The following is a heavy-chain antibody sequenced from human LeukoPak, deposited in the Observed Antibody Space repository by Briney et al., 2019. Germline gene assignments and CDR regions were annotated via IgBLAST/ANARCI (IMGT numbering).Heavy chain of an antibody. CDR2: ISSSSTYI. V-gene: IGHV3-21*01. CDR1: GFTFSNYA. D-gene: IGHD3-10*01. CDR3: ARAEGSGSSFDY. J-gene: IGHJ4*02. Sequence: GGSLRLSCAASGFTFSNYAMHWVRQAPGKGLEWVSSISSSSTYIYYADSVKGRFTISRDNAKNSLYLQMNSLRVEDTAVYYCARAEGSGSSFDYWGQGTLVTVSS.